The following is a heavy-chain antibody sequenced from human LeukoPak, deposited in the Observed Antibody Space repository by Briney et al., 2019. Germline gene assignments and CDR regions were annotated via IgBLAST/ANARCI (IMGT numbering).Heavy chain of an antibody. CDR1: GFSFITYA. CDR2: ISGTGSAV. Sequence: GGSLRLFCAASGFSFITYAMNWVRQAPGKGLEWVSGISGTGSAVGYADSVKGRFTVSRDTSKRTVYLQMSGLRVDDTATYYCVKGSGTHYYFYYMDVWGKGTPVTVSS. V-gene: IGHV3-48*03. J-gene: IGHJ6*03. D-gene: IGHD1-26*01. CDR3: VKGSGTHYYFYYMDV.